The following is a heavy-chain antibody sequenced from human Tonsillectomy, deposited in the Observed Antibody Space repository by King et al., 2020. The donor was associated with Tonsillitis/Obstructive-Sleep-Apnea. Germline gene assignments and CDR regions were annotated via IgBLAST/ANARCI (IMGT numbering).Heavy chain of an antibody. V-gene: IGHV3-9*01. CDR1: GFTFDDYA. D-gene: IGHD1-20*01. CDR3: AKANITGTAAFDI. J-gene: IGHJ3*02. CDR2: ISWNSGSI. Sequence: VQLVESGGGLVQPGRSLRLSCAASGFTFDDYAMYWVRQAPGKGLEWVSGISWNSGSIGYADSVKGRFTISRDNAKNSLYLQMNSLRAEDTALYYCAKANITGTAAFDICGQGTMVTVSS.